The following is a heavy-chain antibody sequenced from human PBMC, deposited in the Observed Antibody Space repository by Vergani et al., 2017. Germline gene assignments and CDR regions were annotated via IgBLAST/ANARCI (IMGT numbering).Heavy chain of an antibody. J-gene: IGHJ4*02. D-gene: IGHD2-15*01. CDR2: MDYSGST. V-gene: IGHV4-39*01. CDR3: ASKRGACRAAYCHSYDF. Sequence: QLQESGPGLVKPSETLSLTCPVSGDSVLSTDYHWGWIRQPPGKGLEWIGSMDYSGSTSYNPSLESRISISFETPKTQFSLRLTSVTAADTAVYYCASKRGACRAAYCHSYDFWGPGTLVGVSS. CDR1: GDSVLSTDYH.